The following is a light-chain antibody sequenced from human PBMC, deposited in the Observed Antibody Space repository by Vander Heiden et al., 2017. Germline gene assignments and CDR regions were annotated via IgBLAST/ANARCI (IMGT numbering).Light chain of an antibody. J-gene: IGKJ5*01. V-gene: IGKV3-15*01. CDR2: CAS. CDR3: QQYNNWPIT. CDR1: QSVNSN. Sequence: EKVMTQSPAALSVSPGERATLSCRASQSVNSNLAWYQQKSGQAPRLLIYCASTRATGISPRFSGSGSGTEFTLTISSLQSEDVAVYYCQQYNNWPITFGQGTRLEI.